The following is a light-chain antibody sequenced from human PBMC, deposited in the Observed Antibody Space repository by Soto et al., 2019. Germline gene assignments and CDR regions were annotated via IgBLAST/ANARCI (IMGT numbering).Light chain of an antibody. CDR3: QQYKTYST. CDR1: QGISSY. V-gene: IGKV1-9*01. CDR2: AAS. J-gene: IGKJ1*01. Sequence: IQLTQSPSSLSASVGDIVTITCRASQGISSYLAWYQQQPGKAPELRIYAASTLQSGVPSRFSGSGSGTDFTLTISSMQPEDFATYYCQQYKTYSTFGQGTKVDIK.